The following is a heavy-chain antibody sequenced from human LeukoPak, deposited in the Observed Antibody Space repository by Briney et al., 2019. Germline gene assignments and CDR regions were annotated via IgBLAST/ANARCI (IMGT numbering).Heavy chain of an antibody. CDR2: ISSSSSYI. CDR1: GFTFSSYS. CDR3: ARDSIVVVVAASAFDI. D-gene: IGHD2-15*01. Sequence: GGSLRLSCAASGFTFSSYSMNWVRQAPGKGLEWVSSISSSSSYIYYADSVKGRFTISRDSAKNSLYLQMNSLRAEDTAVYYCARDSIVVVVAASAFDIWGQGTMVTVSS. J-gene: IGHJ3*02. V-gene: IGHV3-21*01.